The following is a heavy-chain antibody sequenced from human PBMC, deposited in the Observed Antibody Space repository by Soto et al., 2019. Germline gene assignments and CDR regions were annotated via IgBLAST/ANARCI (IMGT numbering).Heavy chain of an antibody. J-gene: IGHJ3*02. D-gene: IGHD3-3*01. V-gene: IGHV4-34*01. CDR2: INNSGST. CDR3: AREKVRAVFGVVIVHDAFDI. Sequence: QVQLQQWGAGLLKPSETLSLTCAVYGGSFSGYYWSWIRQPPGKGLEWIGEINNSGSTNYNPSLKSRVTRSVDTSKNQLSLKLSSVTAADTAVYYCAREKVRAVFGVVIVHDAFDIWGQGTMVTVSS. CDR1: GGSFSGYY.